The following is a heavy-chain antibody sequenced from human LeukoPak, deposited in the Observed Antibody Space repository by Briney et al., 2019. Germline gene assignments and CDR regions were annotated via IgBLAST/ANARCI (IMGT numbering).Heavy chain of an antibody. V-gene: IGHV3-7*03. D-gene: IGHD4-23*01. Sequence: GGSLRLSCEASGFLFSNSWMSWVRQAPGKGLEWVANINQDGSERNYVDSVKGRLTISRDDAKESLYLQMNGLRAEDTAVYLCVRDRGYSTFDYWGQGTLVTVSS. J-gene: IGHJ4*02. CDR3: VRDRGYSTFDY. CDR2: INQDGSER. CDR1: GFLFSNSW.